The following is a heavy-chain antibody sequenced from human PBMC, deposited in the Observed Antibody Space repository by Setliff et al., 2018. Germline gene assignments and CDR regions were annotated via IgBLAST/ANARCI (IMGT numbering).Heavy chain of an antibody. J-gene: IGHJ4*02. Sequence: GGSLRLSCAASGFTFSDHHIDWVRQAPGKGLEWVGRSRNKANTYTIAYAASVEGRFTISRDNSKNTLYLQMNSLRPEDTAVYYCARTCSGSGCYAGLESWGQGTPVTVSS. CDR1: GFTFSDHH. CDR3: ARTCSGSGCYAGLES. D-gene: IGHD2-15*01. V-gene: IGHV3-72*01. CDR2: SRNKANTYTI.